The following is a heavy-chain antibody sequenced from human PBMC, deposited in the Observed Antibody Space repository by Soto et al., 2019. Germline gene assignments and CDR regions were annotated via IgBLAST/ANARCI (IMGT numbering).Heavy chain of an antibody. Sequence: GSLRLSCAASGFTFSSYGMHWVRQAPGKGLEWVAVISYDGSNKYYADSVKGRFTISRDNSKNTLYLQINSLRAEDTAVYYCAKSKETTQYYYYGMDVWGQGTTVTVSS. D-gene: IGHD1-7*01. CDR3: AKSKETTQYYYYGMDV. J-gene: IGHJ6*02. V-gene: IGHV3-30*18. CDR2: ISYDGSNK. CDR1: GFTFSSYG.